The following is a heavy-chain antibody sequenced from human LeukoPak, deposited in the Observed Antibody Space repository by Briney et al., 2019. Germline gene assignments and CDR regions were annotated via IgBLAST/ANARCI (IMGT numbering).Heavy chain of an antibody. Sequence: PSETLSLTCAVSGYSISRDYYWGWIRQPPGKGLEWIGSFYHSGGTYYKPSLKSRVTISVDTSKNQFSLKLSSVTAADTAVYYCARYILGGSGNYSYYYYYYMDVWGKGTTVTVSS. V-gene: IGHV4-38-2*01. CDR1: GYSISRDYY. CDR2: FYHSGGT. J-gene: IGHJ6*03. CDR3: ARYILGGSGNYSYYYYYYMDV. D-gene: IGHD3-10*01.